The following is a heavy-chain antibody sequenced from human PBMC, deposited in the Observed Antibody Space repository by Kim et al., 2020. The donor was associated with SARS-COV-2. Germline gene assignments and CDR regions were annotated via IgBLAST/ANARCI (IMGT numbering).Heavy chain of an antibody. Sequence: GGSLRLSCAASGFTFSNYAMSWVRQAPGMGLEWVSFISDSGGSTYYADSVMGRFTFSRVNSKNTLYLQMNSLRAEDTALYYCAKGHTVTIGGIDYWGQGT. J-gene: IGHJ4*02. CDR1: GFTFSNYA. D-gene: IGHD4-17*01. V-gene: IGHV3-23*01. CDR2: ISDSGGST. CDR3: AKGHTVTIGGIDY.